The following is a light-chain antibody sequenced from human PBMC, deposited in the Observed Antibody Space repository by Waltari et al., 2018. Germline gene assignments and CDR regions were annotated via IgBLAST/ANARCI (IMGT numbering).Light chain of an antibody. CDR3: ASWDGSLGGVV. CDR2: RNN. Sequence: QSVLSQPPSASGTPGQRVTISCSGSDYNIGNHFVYWYHQLPGAAPKLLIYRNNHRPSGVPARCPGSKSGPSASLAISGLRSEDEALDYCASWDGSLGGVVFGGGTKLTVL. J-gene: IGLJ2*01. V-gene: IGLV1-47*01. CDR1: DYNIGNHF.